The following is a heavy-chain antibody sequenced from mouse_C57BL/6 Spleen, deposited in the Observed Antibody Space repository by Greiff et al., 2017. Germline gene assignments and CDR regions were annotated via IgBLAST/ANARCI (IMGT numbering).Heavy chain of an antibody. J-gene: IGHJ4*01. D-gene: IGHD2-5*01. CDR1: GYTFTGYW. V-gene: IGHV1-9*01. CDR2: ILPGSGST. CDR3: ARGQAYYSNRSYAMDY. Sequence: VQLQQSGAELMKPGASVKLSCKATGYTFTGYWIEWVKQRPGHGLEWIGEILPGSGSTNYNEKFKGKATFTADTSSTTAYMQRSSLTTEDSAIYYCARGQAYYSNRSYAMDYWGQGTSVTVSS.